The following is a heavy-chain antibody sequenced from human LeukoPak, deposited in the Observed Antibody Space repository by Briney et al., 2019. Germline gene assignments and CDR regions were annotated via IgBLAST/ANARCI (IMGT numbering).Heavy chain of an antibody. CDR2: IIPILGIA. Sequence: SVKVSCKASGGTFSSYTISWVRQAPGQGLEWMGRIIPILGIANYAQKFQGRVTITADKSTSTAYMELSSLRSEDTAVYYCAGAPCSSTSCYSDLNWFDPWGQGTLVTVSS. V-gene: IGHV1-69*02. J-gene: IGHJ5*02. CDR3: AGAPCSSTSCYSDLNWFDP. CDR1: GGTFSSYT. D-gene: IGHD2-2*01.